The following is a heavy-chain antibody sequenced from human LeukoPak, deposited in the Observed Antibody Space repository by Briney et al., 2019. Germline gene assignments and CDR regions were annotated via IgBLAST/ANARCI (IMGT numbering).Heavy chain of an antibody. CDR2: ISWNSGSI. D-gene: IGHD3-9*01. J-gene: IGHJ4*02. V-gene: IGHV3-9*01. Sequence: GGSLRLSCAASGFTFDDYAMHWVRQAPGKGLEWVSGISWNSGSIGYADSVEGRFTISRDNAKNSLYLQMNSLRAEDTALYYCAKGSYYDILTGYYEFDYWGQGTLVTVSS. CDR1: GFTFDDYA. CDR3: AKGSYYDILTGYYEFDY.